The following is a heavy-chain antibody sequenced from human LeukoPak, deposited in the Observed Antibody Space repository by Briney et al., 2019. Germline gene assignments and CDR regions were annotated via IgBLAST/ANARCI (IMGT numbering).Heavy chain of an antibody. CDR1: GFTFSSYW. D-gene: IGHD3-16*01. J-gene: IGHJ4*02. V-gene: IGHV3-74*01. CDR3: ARDTLDRALS. CDR2: MNSDGSST. Sequence: PGGSLRLSCAASGFTFSSYWMHWVRQAPGKGLVWVSCMNSDGSSTSYADSVEGRFTISRDNAKNTLYLQMNSLRAEDTAVYYCARDTLDRALSWGQGTLVTVSS.